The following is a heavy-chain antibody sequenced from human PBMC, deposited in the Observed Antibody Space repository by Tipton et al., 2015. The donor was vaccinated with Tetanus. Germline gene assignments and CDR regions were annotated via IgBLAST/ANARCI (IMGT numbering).Heavy chain of an antibody. CDR3: AGTQGSALIDY. Sequence: TLSLTCTVSGSPIRSGGFYWSWIRQHPVKGLEWIGYIYYTGRTDYNPSLKSRVTISLDTSKNQFSLKLSSVTAADAAVYYCAGTQGSALIDYWGQGTLVTVSS. CDR1: GSPIRSGGFY. D-gene: IGHD2-8*01. CDR2: IYYTGRT. J-gene: IGHJ4*02. V-gene: IGHV4-61*08.